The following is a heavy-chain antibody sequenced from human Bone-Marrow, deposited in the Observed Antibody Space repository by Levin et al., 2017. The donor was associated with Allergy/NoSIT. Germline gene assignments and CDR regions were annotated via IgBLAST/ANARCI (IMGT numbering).Heavy chain of an antibody. CDR2: IWYDGSNK. CDR3: ARGRRSFDYLLGLNY. Sequence: GGSLRLSCAASGFTFSSYGMHWVRQAPGKGLEWVAVIWYDGSNKYSADSVKGRFTISRDNSKNILYLQMSSLRAEDTAVYYCARGRRSFDYLLGLNYWGQGTLVTVSS. V-gene: IGHV3-33*01. D-gene: IGHD3-9*01. J-gene: IGHJ4*02. CDR1: GFTFSSYG.